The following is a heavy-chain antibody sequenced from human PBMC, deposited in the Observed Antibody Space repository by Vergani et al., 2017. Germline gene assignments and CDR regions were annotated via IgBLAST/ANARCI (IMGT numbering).Heavy chain of an antibody. CDR2: IIPIFGTT. V-gene: IGHV1-69*13. D-gene: IGHD2-2*01. J-gene: IGHJ6*02. Sequence: QGQLAQSGAEVKKPGSSVKVSCKASGGTFSSNSISWVRQAPGQGLEWMGRIIPIFGTTSYAQKFQGRVTILADESTSTAYMELSSLRSEDTAVYYCARVYQLREDYYYYGMDVWGQGTTVTVSS. CDR3: ARVYQLREDYYYYGMDV. CDR1: GGTFSSNS.